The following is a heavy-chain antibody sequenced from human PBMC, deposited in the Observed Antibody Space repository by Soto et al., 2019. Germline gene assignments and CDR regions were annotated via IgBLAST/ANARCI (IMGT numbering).Heavy chain of an antibody. CDR3: ANMGSSWYSGWFDP. CDR1: GFSLSTSGVG. J-gene: IGHJ5*02. Sequence: QITLKESGPTLVKPTQTLTLTCTFSGFSLSTSGVGVGWIRQPPGKALEWLALIYWYDDKRYSPSLKIRLTITKDTSKNQVVLTMTNMDPVDTATYYCANMGSSWYSGWFDPWGQGTLVTVSS. D-gene: IGHD6-13*01. CDR2: IYWYDDK. V-gene: IGHV2-5*01.